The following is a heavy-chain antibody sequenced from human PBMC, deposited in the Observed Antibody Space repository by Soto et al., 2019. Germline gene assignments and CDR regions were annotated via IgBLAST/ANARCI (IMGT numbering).Heavy chain of an antibody. J-gene: IGHJ4*02. D-gene: IGHD1-26*01. CDR1: GFIFSSFA. CDR2: IRYDGTEK. V-gene: IGHV3-33*01. CDR3: ARDFTQVGPLDF. Sequence: GGSLRLSCAASGFIFSSFALHWVRQAPGKGLEWVAVIRYDGTEKYNGDSVKGRFTISRDNSKNTVYLEMTSLKAEDTAVYYCARDFTQVGPLDFWGQGTLVTVSS.